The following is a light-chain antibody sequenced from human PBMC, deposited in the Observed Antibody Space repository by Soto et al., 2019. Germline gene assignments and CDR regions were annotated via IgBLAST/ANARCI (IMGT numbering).Light chain of an antibody. CDR1: QSVSSY. J-gene: IGKJ5*01. Sequence: IVLTQSPATLSLSLRERCTLSCRASQSVSSYLAWYQQKPGQAPRLLIYDASNRATGIPARFSGSGSGTDFTLTISSLEPEDFAVYYCQQRSNWPTCGQGTRREIK. V-gene: IGKV3-11*01. CDR3: QQRSNWPT. CDR2: DAS.